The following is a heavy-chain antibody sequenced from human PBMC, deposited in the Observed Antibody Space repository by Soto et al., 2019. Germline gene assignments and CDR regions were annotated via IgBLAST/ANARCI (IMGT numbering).Heavy chain of an antibody. Sequence: NPSETLSLTCAVYGGSFSGYYWSWIRQPPGKGLEWIGEINHSGSTNYNPSLKSRVTISVDTSKNQFSLKLSSVTAADTAVYYCARGRLRFLEWYSFDYWGQGTLVTVSS. D-gene: IGHD3-3*01. CDR1: GGSFSGYY. V-gene: IGHV4-34*01. CDR2: INHSGST. J-gene: IGHJ4*02. CDR3: ARGRLRFLEWYSFDY.